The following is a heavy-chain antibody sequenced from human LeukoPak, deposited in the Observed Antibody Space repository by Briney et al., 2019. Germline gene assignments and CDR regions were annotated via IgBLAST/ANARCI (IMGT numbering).Heavy chain of an antibody. V-gene: IGHV1-18*01. CDR3: ARGMGYSYGHTQGAFDI. CDR1: GYSFTSYG. Sequence: EASVKVSCKDSGYSFTSYGFNWVRQAPGQGLEWMGWMSAYNGKTNYAHSLQGRVTVTADTSTSTAYMELRSLRSEDSAVYYCARGMGYSYGHTQGAFDIWGQGTMVTVSS. D-gene: IGHD3-16*01. J-gene: IGHJ3*02. CDR2: MSAYNGKT.